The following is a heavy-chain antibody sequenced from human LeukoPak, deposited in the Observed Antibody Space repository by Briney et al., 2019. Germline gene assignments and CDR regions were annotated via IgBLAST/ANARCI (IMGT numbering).Heavy chain of an antibody. CDR3: AKSWLLLYFDF. CDR2: ISGSGGST. D-gene: IGHD2-15*01. CDR1: GFTFSSYA. V-gene: IGHV3-23*01. J-gene: IGHJ4*02. Sequence: GGSLRLSCAASGFTFSSYAMSWVRQAPVKGLEWVSAISGSGGSTYYADSVKGRFTISRDNSKNTLYLQTNSLRAEDTAVYYCAKSWLLLYFDFWGQGTLVTVSS.